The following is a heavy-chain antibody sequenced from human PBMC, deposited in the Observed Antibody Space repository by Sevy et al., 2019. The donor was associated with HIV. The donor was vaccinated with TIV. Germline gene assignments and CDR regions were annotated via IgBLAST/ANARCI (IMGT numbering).Heavy chain of an antibody. CDR2: ISGSGGST. J-gene: IGHJ3*02. CDR3: ATVYGDPYDAFDI. CDR1: GFTFSSYA. Sequence: GGSLRLSCAASGFTFSSYAMSWVRQAPGKGLEWVSAISGSGGSTYYADSVKGRFTISRDNSKNTLYLQMNSLRAEDTAVYYCATVYGDPYDAFDIWGQGTMVTVSS. V-gene: IGHV3-23*01. D-gene: IGHD4-17*01.